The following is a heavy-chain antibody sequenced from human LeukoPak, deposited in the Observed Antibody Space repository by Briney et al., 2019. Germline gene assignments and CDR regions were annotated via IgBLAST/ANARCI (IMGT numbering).Heavy chain of an antibody. V-gene: IGHV3-48*03. CDR3: ARTTYSSGWHNFDY. CDR2: ISSSGSTI. J-gene: IGHJ4*02. Sequence: TGGSLRLSCAASGFTFSSYEMNWVRQAPGKGLEWVSYISSSGSTIYYADSVKGRFTISRDNAKNSLYLQMNSLRAEDTAVYYCARTTYSSGWHNFDYWGQGTLVTVSS. CDR1: GFTFSSYE. D-gene: IGHD6-19*01.